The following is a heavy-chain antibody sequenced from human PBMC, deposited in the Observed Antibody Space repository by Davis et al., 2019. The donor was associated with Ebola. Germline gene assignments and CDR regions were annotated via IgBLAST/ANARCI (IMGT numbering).Heavy chain of an antibody. J-gene: IGHJ5*02. CDR1: GFTFSGSS. Sequence: PGGSLRLSCAASGFTFSGSSMNWVRRAPGKGLEWVSHISVGTGAIEYADSVKGRFTVSRDNSKNTLFLQMNSLRDEDSGVYYCAKGKADFILDWLDPWGQGTLVIVSS. V-gene: IGHV3-48*02. CDR3: AKGKADFILDWLDP. D-gene: IGHD2-15*01. CDR2: ISVGTGAI.